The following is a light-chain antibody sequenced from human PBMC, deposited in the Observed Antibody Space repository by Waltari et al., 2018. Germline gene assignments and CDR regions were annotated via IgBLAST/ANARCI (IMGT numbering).Light chain of an antibody. V-gene: IGLV2-14*03. CDR2: DVT. CDR1: RSAIGDYNS. CDR3: SSYTTSSSLI. Sequence: QSALTQPASVSGSPGQSITISCTGTRSAIGDYNSVYWYQQHPGQAPKLMSYDVTNRPSGLSKRFSGSKCGRTASLSISGLQPEDEADYYCSSYTTSSSLIFGGGTKLTV. J-gene: IGLJ2*01.